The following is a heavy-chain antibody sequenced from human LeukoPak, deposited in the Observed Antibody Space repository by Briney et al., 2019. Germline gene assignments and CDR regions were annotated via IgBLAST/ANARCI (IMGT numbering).Heavy chain of an antibody. V-gene: IGHV4-34*01. D-gene: IGHD1-1*01. CDR2: INHSGST. Sequence: SETLSLTCAVYGVSFSGYYWSWIRQPPGKGLEWVGEINHSGSTNYNPSLKSRVTISVDTSKNQFSLKLSSVTAADTAVYYCARGRRNWNRNKFDYWGQGTLVTVSS. J-gene: IGHJ4*02. CDR3: ARGRRNWNRNKFDY. CDR1: GVSFSGYY.